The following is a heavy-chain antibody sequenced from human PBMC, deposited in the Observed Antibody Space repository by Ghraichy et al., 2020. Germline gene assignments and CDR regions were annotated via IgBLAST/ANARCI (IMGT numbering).Heavy chain of an antibody. J-gene: IGHJ6*02. CDR3: AKDPVISSSLEFGMDV. CDR2: ISGSDDNT. CDR1: GFIFSNYA. Sequence: GESLNISCAASGFIFSNYAMNWVRQAPGKGLQWVSAISGSDDNTFYADSMKGRFTISRDNSKNTLYLQMNSLRAEDTAIYYCAKDPVISSSLEFGMDVWGQGTTVTVSS. V-gene: IGHV3-23*01. D-gene: IGHD3-10*01.